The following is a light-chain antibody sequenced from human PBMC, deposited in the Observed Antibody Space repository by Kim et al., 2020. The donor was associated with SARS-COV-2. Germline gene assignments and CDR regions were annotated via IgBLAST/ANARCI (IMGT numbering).Light chain of an antibody. CDR1: QSVNSDC. CDR3: QQYGSSPLT. J-gene: IGKJ4*01. CDR2: GAS. V-gene: IGKV3-20*01. Sequence: SPGGRATLSCKASQSVNSDCLAWNQQKPGQPPRLFIYGASNRATGISDRFTGSGSGTDFTLTINRLEPGDSAVYYCQQYGSSPLTFGGGTKVDIK.